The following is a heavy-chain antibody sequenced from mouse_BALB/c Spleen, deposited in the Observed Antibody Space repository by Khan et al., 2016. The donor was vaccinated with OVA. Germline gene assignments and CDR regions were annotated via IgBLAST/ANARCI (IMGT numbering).Heavy chain of an antibody. V-gene: IGHV3-2*02. CDR3: AGWFAY. J-gene: IGHJ3*01. CDR1: GYSITSDYA. CDR2: ITYSGST. Sequence: VQLKESGPGLVKPSQSLSLTCTVTGYSITSDYAWNWIRQFPGNKLEWMGYITYSGSTSYIPSLKGRISITRDTSKNQFFLQLNSVTTEDTATYYCAGWFAYWGQGTLVTVSA.